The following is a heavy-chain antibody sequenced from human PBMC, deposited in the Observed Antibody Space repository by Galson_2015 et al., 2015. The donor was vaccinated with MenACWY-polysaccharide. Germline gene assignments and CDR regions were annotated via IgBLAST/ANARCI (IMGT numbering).Heavy chain of an antibody. J-gene: IGHJ4*02. D-gene: IGHD6-13*01. CDR2: IYWDGDK. CDR1: GFSLSTSGVG. V-gene: IGHV2-5*02. Sequence: PARVTPTQSLTLPCTFSGFSLSTSGVGVGWMRQPPGKALEWLALIYWDGDKRYSPSLKSRLTITKDTSKNQVVLTMTSMDPVDTATYYCAHRRGDSSTWYITSFDSWGQGTLVTVSS. CDR3: AHRRGDSSTWYITSFDS.